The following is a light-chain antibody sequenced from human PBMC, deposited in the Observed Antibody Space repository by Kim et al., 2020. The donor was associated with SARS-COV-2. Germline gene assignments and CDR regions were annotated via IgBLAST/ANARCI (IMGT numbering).Light chain of an antibody. CDR1: QSVRSDY. CDR2: GAS. V-gene: IGKV3-20*01. CDR3: QQYGSSPLT. J-gene: IGKJ4*01. Sequence: EIVLTQSPGTLSLSPGERVTLSCRASQSVRSDYLAWYQQKPGQAPRLLIYGASSRATGIPDRFSGSGSGTDFTLTISGLEPEDFEVYYCQQYGSSPLTFGGGTKVDIK.